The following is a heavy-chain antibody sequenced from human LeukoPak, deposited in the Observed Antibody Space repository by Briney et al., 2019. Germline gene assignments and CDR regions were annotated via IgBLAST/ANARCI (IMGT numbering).Heavy chain of an antibody. J-gene: IGHJ4*02. CDR2: INHSGST. CDR1: GGSFSGYY. V-gene: IGHV4-34*01. CDR3: ARVPDY. Sequence: SETLSLTCAVHGGSFSGYYWSWIRQPPGKGLEWIGEINHSGSTNYNPSLKSRVTISVDTSKNQFSLKLSSVAAADTAVYYCARVPDYWGQGTLVTVSS.